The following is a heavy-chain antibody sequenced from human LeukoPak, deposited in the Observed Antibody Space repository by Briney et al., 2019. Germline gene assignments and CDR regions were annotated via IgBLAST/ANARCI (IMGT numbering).Heavy chain of an antibody. V-gene: IGHV3-74*01. CDR1: GFTFSSNW. D-gene: IGHD5-18*01. J-gene: IGHJ4*02. CDR3: ARDKNGYSCGYGDF. CDR2: INIDGSST. Sequence: GGSLRLSCAASGFTFSSNWMHWVRQAPGKGLVWVSRINIDGSSTSYADSVKGRFTISRDNAKNTLYLQMNSLRAEDTALYYCARDKNGYSCGYGDFWGQGTLVTVSS.